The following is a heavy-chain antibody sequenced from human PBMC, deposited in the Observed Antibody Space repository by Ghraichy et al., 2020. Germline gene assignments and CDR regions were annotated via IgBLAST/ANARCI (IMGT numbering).Heavy chain of an antibody. CDR3: ARDRGHCSGGTCYSEAFDI. V-gene: IGHV6-1*01. CDR2: TYYRSKWYN. J-gene: IGHJ3*02. Sequence: SQTLSLTCDMTGERLSTSSAGGNWIRQSPSRGLEWLGRTYYRSKWYNDYAVSVKSRITINPATSKNQFSLQLNSVTPEDTAVYYCARDRGHCSGGTCYSEAFDIWGQVTMVTVAS. D-gene: IGHD2-15*01. CDR1: GERLSTSSAG.